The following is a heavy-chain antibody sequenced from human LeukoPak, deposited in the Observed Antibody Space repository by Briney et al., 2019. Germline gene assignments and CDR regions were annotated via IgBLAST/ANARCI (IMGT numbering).Heavy chain of an antibody. CDR3: ARFDSSGYYLAFDI. V-gene: IGHV1-69*13. J-gene: IGHJ3*02. CDR2: FIPIFGTA. CDR1: GGTFSSYA. Sequence: SVKVSCKASGGTFSSYAISWVRQAPGQGLEWMGGFIPIFGTANYAQKFQGRVTITADESTSTAYMELSSLRSEDTAVYYCARFDSSGYYLAFDIWGQGTMVTVSS. D-gene: IGHD3-22*01.